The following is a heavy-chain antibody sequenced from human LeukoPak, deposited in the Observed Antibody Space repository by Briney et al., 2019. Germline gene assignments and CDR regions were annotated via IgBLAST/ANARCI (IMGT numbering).Heavy chain of an antibody. CDR2: ISSSSSYI. Sequence: AGGSLGLSCAASGFTFSSYSMNWVRQAPGKGLEWVSSISSSSSYIYYADSVKGRFTISRDNAKNSLYLQMNSLRAEDTAVYYCARDPASSSSWYVGWFDPWGQGTLVTVSS. J-gene: IGHJ5*02. D-gene: IGHD6-13*01. CDR3: ARDPASSSSWYVGWFDP. CDR1: GFTFSSYS. V-gene: IGHV3-21*01.